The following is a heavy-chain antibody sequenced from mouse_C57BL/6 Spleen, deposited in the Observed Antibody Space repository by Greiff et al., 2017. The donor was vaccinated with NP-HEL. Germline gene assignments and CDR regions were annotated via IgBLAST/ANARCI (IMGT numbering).Heavy chain of an antibody. D-gene: IGHD1-1*01. CDR3: AREITTVVGDFDY. V-gene: IGHV1-59*01. CDR1: GYTFTSYW. CDR2: IDPSDSYT. J-gene: IGHJ2*01. Sequence: QVQLQQPGAELVRPGTSVKLSCKASGYTFTSYWMHWVKQRPGQGLEWIGVIDPSDSYTNYNQKFKGKATLTVDTSSSAAYMQLSSLTSEDSAVYYCAREITTVVGDFDYWGQGTTLTVSS.